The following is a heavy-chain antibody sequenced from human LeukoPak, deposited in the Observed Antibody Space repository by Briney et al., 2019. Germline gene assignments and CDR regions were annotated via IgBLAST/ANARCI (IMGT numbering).Heavy chain of an antibody. CDR2: ISGDGSNK. CDR3: AREDYGNYYFDY. Sequence: GGSLRLSRAASGFIFSDYTMYWVRQAPGKGLEWVAGISGDGSNKYYADSVKGRFTISRDNTKNTLYLQVNSLRPEDTALYSCAREDYGNYYFDYWGQGTLVTVSS. J-gene: IGHJ4*02. V-gene: IGHV3-30-3*01. D-gene: IGHD4-11*01. CDR1: GFIFSDYT.